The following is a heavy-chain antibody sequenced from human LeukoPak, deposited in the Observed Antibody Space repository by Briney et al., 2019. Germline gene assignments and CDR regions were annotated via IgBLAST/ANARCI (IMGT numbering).Heavy chain of an antibody. CDR1: GGSISSQNW. V-gene: IGHV4-4*02. D-gene: IGHD2-2*02. Sequence: SETLALTCAVSGGSISSQNWWSWVRQPPGKGLEWIGEIFHSASTHYNPSLKSRVTISVDKSKNQFSLNLSSVTAADTAVYYCAKGDIPNWFDPWGQGTLVTVSS. CDR3: AKGDIPNWFDP. CDR2: IFHSAST. J-gene: IGHJ5*02.